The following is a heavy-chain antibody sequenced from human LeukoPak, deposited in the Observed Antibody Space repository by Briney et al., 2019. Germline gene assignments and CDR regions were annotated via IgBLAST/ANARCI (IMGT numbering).Heavy chain of an antibody. Sequence: GGSLRLSCAGSGFTFSSYSMNWVRQAPGKGLEWVSYISSSSSTIYYADSVKGRFTISRDNAKNSLYLQMNSLRVEDTAVYYCARRAKIRSADYWGQGTLVTVSS. CDR2: ISSSSSTI. D-gene: IGHD3-3*01. CDR3: ARRAKIRSADY. J-gene: IGHJ4*02. CDR1: GFTFSSYS. V-gene: IGHV3-48*01.